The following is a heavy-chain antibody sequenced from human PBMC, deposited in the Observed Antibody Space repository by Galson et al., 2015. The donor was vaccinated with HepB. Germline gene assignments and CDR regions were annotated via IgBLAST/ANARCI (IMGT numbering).Heavy chain of an antibody. D-gene: IGHD6-19*01. V-gene: IGHV3-73*01. J-gene: IGHJ4*02. CDR3: TRLDSGVDY. Sequence: SLRLSCAGSGFTFSGSAMHWVRQASGKGLEWVGRVRSKTNNHATAYAAAVKGRFTISRDDSKNTTYLQMNSLKTEDTAVYYCTRLDSGVDYWGQGTLVTVSS. CDR1: GFTFSGSA. CDR2: VRSKTNNHAT.